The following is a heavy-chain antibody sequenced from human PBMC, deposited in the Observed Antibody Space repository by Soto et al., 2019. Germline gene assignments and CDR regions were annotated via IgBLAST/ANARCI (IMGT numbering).Heavy chain of an antibody. CDR3: ARVGNSVVVAAGDGMDV. J-gene: IGHJ6*02. Sequence: QVQLQESGPGLVKPSQTLSLTCTVSGGSISSGGYYWSWIRQHPGKGLEWIGYIYYSGSTYYNPSLKSRVTITVDTSKNPFSLKLSSVTAADTAVYYCARVGNSVVVAAGDGMDVWGQGTTVTVSS. D-gene: IGHD2-15*01. CDR2: IYYSGST. V-gene: IGHV4-31*03. CDR1: GGSISSGGYY.